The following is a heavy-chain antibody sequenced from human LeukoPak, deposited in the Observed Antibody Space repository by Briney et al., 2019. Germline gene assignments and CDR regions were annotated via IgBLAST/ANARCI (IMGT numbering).Heavy chain of an antibody. J-gene: IGHJ4*02. D-gene: IGHD3-9*01. CDR2: IYYSGST. V-gene: IGHV4-30-4*01. Sequence: SETLSLTCTVSGGSISSGDYYWSWIRQPPGKGLEWIGYIYYSGSTYYNPSLKSRVTISVDTSKNQFSLKLSSVTAADTAVYYCARGLRYFDWLLPHFDYWGQGTLVTVSS. CDR1: GGSISSGDYY. CDR3: ARGLRYFDWLLPHFDY.